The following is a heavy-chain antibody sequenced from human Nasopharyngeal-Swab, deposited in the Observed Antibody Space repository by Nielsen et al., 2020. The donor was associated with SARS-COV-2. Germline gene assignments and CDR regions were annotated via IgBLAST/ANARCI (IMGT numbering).Heavy chain of an antibody. CDR2: IYYSGST. V-gene: IGHV4-61*01. Sequence: SETLSLTCTVSGGSVNSGSYYWSWIRQPPGKGLEWIGYIYYSGSTNYNPSLKSRVTISVDTSKNQFSLKLSSVTAADTAVYYCARLWGSNDYYGSGSYYAFDIWGQGTMVTVSS. J-gene: IGHJ3*02. CDR1: GGSVNSGSYY. CDR3: ARLWGSNDYYGSGSYYAFDI. D-gene: IGHD3-10*01.